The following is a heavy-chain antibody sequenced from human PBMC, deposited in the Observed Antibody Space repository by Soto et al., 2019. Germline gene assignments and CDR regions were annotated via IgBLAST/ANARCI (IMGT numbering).Heavy chain of an antibody. V-gene: IGHV3-64*01. CDR3: ARVGGSSWSLDY. J-gene: IGHJ4*02. CDR2: ISSNGGST. D-gene: IGHD6-13*01. CDR1: GFTFSSYA. Sequence: GGSLRLSCAASGFTFSSYAMHWVRQAPGKGLEYVSAISSNGGSTYYANSVKGRFTISRDNSKNTLYLQMGSLRAEDMAVYYCARVGGSSWSLDYWGQGTLVTVSS.